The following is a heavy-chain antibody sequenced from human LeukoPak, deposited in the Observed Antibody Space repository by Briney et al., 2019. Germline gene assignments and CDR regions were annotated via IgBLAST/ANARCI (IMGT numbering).Heavy chain of an antibody. V-gene: IGHV3-9*01. CDR2: ISWNSGSI. Sequence: PGRSLRLSCAASGFTFDDYAMHWVRQAPGKGLEWVSGISWNSGSIGYADSVKGRFTISRDNAKNSLYLQMNSLRAEDTAVYYCAKDLRDAFDIWGQGTMVTVSS. CDR3: AKDLRDAFDI. CDR1: GFTFDDYA. J-gene: IGHJ3*02.